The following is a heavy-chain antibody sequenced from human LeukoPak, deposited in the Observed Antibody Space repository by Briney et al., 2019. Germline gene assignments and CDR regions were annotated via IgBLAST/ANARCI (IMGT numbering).Heavy chain of an antibody. D-gene: IGHD3-22*01. J-gene: IGHJ3*02. CDR3: ARHTKTAGPDTYYYDSSGYYPGAFGI. CDR2: IYPGDSDT. Sequence: GESLKISCKGSGYSFTSYWIGWVRQMPGKGLEWMGIIYPGDSDTRYSPSFQGQVTISADKSISTAYLQWSSLKASDTAMYYCARHTKTAGPDTYYYDSSGYYPGAFGIWGQGTMVTVSS. V-gene: IGHV5-51*01. CDR1: GYSFTSYW.